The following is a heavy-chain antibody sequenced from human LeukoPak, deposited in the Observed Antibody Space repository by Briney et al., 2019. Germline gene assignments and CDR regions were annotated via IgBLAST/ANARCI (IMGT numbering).Heavy chain of an antibody. CDR1: GFTFSSYA. J-gene: IGHJ4*02. Sequence: GGSLRLSCAASGFTFSSYAMSWVRQAPGKGLEWVSAISGSGGSTYYANSVKGRFTISRDNSKNTLYLQMNSLRAEDTAVYYCAKNDFDYDILTGYHNYWGQGTLVTVSS. CDR2: ISGSGGST. V-gene: IGHV3-23*01. D-gene: IGHD3-9*01. CDR3: AKNDFDYDILTGYHNY.